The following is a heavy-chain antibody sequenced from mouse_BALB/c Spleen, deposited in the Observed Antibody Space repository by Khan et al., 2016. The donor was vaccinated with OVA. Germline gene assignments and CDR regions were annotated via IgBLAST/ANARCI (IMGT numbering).Heavy chain of an antibody. Sequence: VQLQQSGPELVKPGASMRISCKASGYSFTDFTMNWVKQSHGTNLEWIGLINPYNGDTSYNQKFKAKATLFVDKSSSTAYMELLSLTSEDSGVYYCARGGSLYWGQGTTLTVST. D-gene: IGHD3-2*02. V-gene: IGHV1-18*01. CDR2: INPYNGDT. CDR3: ARGGSLY. J-gene: IGHJ2*01. CDR1: GYSFTDFT.